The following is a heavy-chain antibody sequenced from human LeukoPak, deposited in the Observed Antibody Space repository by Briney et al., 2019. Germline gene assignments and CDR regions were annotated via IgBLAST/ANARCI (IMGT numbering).Heavy chain of an antibody. V-gene: IGHV3-30*18. CDR1: GFTFSSYG. CDR2: TSNDGSDK. D-gene: IGHD2-2*02. J-gene: IGHJ3*02. Sequence: GGSLRLSCAASGFTFSSYGMHWVRQAPGKGLEWVAVTSNDGSDKYYADSVKGRFTISRDNSKNTLYLQMSSLRAEDTAVYYCAKEETYNAFDIWGQGTMVTVSS. CDR3: AKEETYNAFDI.